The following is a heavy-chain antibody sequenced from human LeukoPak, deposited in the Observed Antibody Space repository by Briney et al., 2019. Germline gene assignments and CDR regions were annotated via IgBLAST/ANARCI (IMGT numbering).Heavy chain of an antibody. D-gene: IGHD5-24*01. J-gene: IGHJ2*01. CDR2: INHSGST. Sequence: SETLSLTCAVYGGSFRGYYWSWIRQPPGKGLEWIGEINHSGSTNYNPSLKSRVTISVDTSKNQFSLKLSSVTAADTAVYYCARRSSKRFNWYFDVWGRGTLVTLSS. CDR1: GGSFRGYY. V-gene: IGHV4-34*01. CDR3: ARRSSKRFNWYFDV.